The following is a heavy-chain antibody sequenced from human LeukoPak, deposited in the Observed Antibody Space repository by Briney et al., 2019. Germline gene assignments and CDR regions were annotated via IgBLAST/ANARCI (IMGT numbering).Heavy chain of an antibody. CDR1: GFNLSNYG. J-gene: IGHJ4*02. D-gene: IGHD3-10*01. CDR3: AIGPDYGSGGS. CDR2: ISHEGSDK. V-gene: IGHV3-30*03. Sequence: GGSLRLSCAASGFNLSNYGMHWVRQAPGKGLEWVSVISHEGSDKYYADSVKGRFTISRDNSKNTLYVQVTSLRVEDTAIYYCAIGPDYGSGGSWGQGTLVTVSS.